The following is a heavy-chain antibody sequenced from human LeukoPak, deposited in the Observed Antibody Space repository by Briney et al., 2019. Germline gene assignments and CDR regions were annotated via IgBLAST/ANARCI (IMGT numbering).Heavy chain of an antibody. Sequence: GGSLRLSCAAAGFTFSSYAMSWVRQAPGRGLEWVSAIGGSGSRAGNTYYADSVKGRFTISRDNSKDTLHPQMNSLRAEDTAIYYCAKVIITGSFPDYFDNWGQGTLVTVSS. J-gene: IGHJ4*02. CDR1: GFTFSSYA. CDR2: IGGSGSRAGNT. V-gene: IGHV3-23*01. D-gene: IGHD1-14*01. CDR3: AKVIITGSFPDYFDN.